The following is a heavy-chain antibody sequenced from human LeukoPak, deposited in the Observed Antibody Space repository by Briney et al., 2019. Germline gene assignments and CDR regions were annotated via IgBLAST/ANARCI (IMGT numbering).Heavy chain of an antibody. CDR1: GFTFSSYA. D-gene: IGHD1-7*01. CDR3: AKARLTATTPVPTDY. V-gene: IGHV3-23*01. Sequence: PGGSLRLSCSASGFTFSSYAMSWVRQVPGKGLEWVSTSIGSGGSTYYTDSAKGRFTISRDNSKNTLYLQMNSLRAEDTAVYHCAKARLTATTPVPTDYWGQGTLVTVSS. CDR2: SIGSGGST. J-gene: IGHJ4*02.